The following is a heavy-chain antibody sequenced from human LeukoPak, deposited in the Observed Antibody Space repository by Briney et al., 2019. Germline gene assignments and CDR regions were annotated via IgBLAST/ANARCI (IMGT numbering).Heavy chain of an antibody. D-gene: IGHD4-17*01. CDR1: GFTFSSYA. J-gene: IGHJ4*02. CDR2: IGSRGRST. V-gene: IGHV3-23*01. CDR3: VRTSPPPSVTTVYFDY. Sequence: GGSLRLSCAASGFTFSSYAMSWVRQAPGKGLYWVSAIGSRGRSTYYADSVKGRFTISRDDSRNTLYWQMNSLRAEDTAVYYCVRTSPPPSVTTVYFDYWGQGTLVTVSS.